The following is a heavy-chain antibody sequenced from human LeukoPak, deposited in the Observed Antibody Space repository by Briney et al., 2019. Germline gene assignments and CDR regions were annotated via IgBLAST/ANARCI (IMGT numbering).Heavy chain of an antibody. CDR1: GFTFGDYA. D-gene: IGHD1-20*01. Sequence: GESLRLSCTASGFTFGDYAMSWVRQAPGKGLEWVGFIRSKAYGGTTEYAASVKGRFTISRDDPKSIAYLQMNSLKTEDTAVYYCTRGGITAARTFDPWGQGTLVTVSS. CDR3: TRGGITAARTFDP. CDR2: IRSKAYGGTT. J-gene: IGHJ5*02. V-gene: IGHV3-49*04.